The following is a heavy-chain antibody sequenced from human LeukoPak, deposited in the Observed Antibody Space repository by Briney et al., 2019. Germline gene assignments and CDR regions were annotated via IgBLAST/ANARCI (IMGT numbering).Heavy chain of an antibody. V-gene: IGHV1-2*02. CDR1: GHTFTGYY. Sequence: ASVKVSCKPSGHTFTGYYMHWVRQAPGQGLEWMGWINPNSGGTNYAQKFQGRVTMTRDTSISTAYMELTRLRSDDTAVYYCARDNGDYWFDYWGQGTLVTVSS. D-gene: IGHD4-17*01. CDR2: INPNSGGT. J-gene: IGHJ4*02. CDR3: ARDNGDYWFDY.